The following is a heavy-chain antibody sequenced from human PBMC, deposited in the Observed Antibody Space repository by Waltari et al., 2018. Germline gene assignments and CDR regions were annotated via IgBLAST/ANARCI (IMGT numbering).Heavy chain of an antibody. CDR2: IKQDGSEK. V-gene: IGHV3-7*04. CDR1: GFTFSSYW. J-gene: IGHJ4*02. Sequence: EVQLVESGGGLVQPGGSLRLSCAASGFTFSSYWTSWVRQAPGKGLEWVANIKQDGSEKYYVDSVKGRFTISRDNAKNSLYLQMNSLRAEDTAVYYCARGLEAVAGFFDYWGQGTLVTVSS. D-gene: IGHD6-19*01. CDR3: ARGLEAVAGFFDY.